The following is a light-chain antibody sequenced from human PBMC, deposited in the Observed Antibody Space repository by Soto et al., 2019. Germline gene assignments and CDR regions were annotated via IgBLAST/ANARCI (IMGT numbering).Light chain of an antibody. Sequence: QSALTQPASVSGSPGQSITISCTGSSSDVGSYNLVSWYQQYPGKAPKLMIFEGNKRPSGVSNRFSASKSGNTASLTISGLQAEDEADYSCWSYAGRRTFEVFGGGTKLTVL. CDR3: WSYAGRRTFEV. J-gene: IGLJ2*01. CDR2: EGN. V-gene: IGLV2-23*03. CDR1: SSDVGSYNL.